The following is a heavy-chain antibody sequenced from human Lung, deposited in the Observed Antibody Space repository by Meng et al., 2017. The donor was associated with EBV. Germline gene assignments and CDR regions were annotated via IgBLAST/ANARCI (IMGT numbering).Heavy chain of an antibody. CDR3: ARVEVGITSGDY. V-gene: IGHV1-18*01. J-gene: IGHJ4*02. Sequence: QAQLVQSGGEVKKPGASVKVSCKSSGYPFTNYGITWVRQAPGQGLEWTGWISAYNGNTNYAQTLQGRLTMTTDTSTSTAYMELRSLRSDDTAVYYCARVEVGITSGDYWGQGTLVTVSS. CDR2: ISAYNGNT. D-gene: IGHD1-26*01. CDR1: GYPFTNYG.